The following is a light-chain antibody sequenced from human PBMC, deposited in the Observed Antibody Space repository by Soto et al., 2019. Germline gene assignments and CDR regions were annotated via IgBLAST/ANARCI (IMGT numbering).Light chain of an antibody. CDR3: RQYGRTSWT. CDR2: GAS. Sequence: EIVLTQSPGTLSLSPGEGATHSCRASQSVSTNFFAWYQQKPGQAPRLLIYGASTRATGIPDRFSGSGSGTDFTLTISRLEPEDFAVYYCRQYGRTSWTFGQGTKVDIK. J-gene: IGKJ1*01. CDR1: QSVSTNF. V-gene: IGKV3-20*01.